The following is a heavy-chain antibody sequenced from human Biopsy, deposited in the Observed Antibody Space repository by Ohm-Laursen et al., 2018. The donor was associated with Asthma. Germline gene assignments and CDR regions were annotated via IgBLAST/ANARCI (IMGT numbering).Heavy chain of an antibody. J-gene: IGHJ6*02. CDR1: GFTFSSYS. CDR2: ISSSSSYI. CDR3: ARVFESSEWGPFYHFGLDV. Sequence: SLRLSCAASGFTFSSYSMNWVRQAPGKGLEWVSSISSSSSYIYYADSVKGRFTISRDNAKNSLYLQMNSLRAEDTAIYYCARVFESSEWGPFYHFGLDVWGQGTTVAVSS. V-gene: IGHV3-21*04. D-gene: IGHD6-25*01.